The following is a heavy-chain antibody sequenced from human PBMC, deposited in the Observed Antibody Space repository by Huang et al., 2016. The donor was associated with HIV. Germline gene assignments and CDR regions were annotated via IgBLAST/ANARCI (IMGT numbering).Heavy chain of an antibody. J-gene: IGHJ4*02. CDR1: GFTFSNYA. D-gene: IGHD5-12*01. Sequence: EVQLWESGGTLVQPGGSLRLSCGASGFTFSNYAMSWVRQAPGKGLEGVSFMSGSSGTIYYADSVKGRFNISRDNVKKTVYLQMNSLRVEDAAVYYCAKDRGDGYSGYDYDYWGQGTLVTVSS. CDR2: MSGSSGTI. CDR3: AKDRGDGYSGYDYDY. V-gene: IGHV3-23*01.